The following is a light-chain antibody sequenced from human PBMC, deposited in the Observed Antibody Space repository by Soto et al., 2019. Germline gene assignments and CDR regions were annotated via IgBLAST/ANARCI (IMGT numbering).Light chain of an antibody. CDR3: QKYCSVPV. CDR1: QGIRNY. Sequence: DIQMTQSPTSLSASVGDRVTITCRASQGIRNYVAWYQQIPGKAPKILIYAASTLQSRVPSRFSGSGSGTDFTLTITVLQPEDVATYSCQKYCSVPVFGPGTKVEIK. CDR2: AAS. V-gene: IGKV1-27*01. J-gene: IGKJ3*01.